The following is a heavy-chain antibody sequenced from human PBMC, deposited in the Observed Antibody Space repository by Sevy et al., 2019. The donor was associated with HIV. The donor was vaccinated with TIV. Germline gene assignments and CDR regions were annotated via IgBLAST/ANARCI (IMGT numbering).Heavy chain of an antibody. CDR3: ARGKREEWLLYLDN. V-gene: IGHV1-2*02. Sequence: ASVKVSCKTSGYTFAAYYIHWVRQAPGQGPEWLGWIYPNGGNTTFAQKFQGRVTVTMSTSTNTVYMELNRLRSDATAVYYCARGKREEWLLYLDNWGQGTLVTVSS. J-gene: IGHJ4*02. D-gene: IGHD3-3*01. CDR2: IYPNGGNT. CDR1: GYTFAAYY.